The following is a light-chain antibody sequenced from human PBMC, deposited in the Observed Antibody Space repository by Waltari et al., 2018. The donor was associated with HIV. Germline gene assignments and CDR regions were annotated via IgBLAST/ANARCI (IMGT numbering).Light chain of an antibody. V-gene: IGKV4-1*01. CDR1: QSVLYSSNNKNY. CDR2: WAS. J-gene: IGKJ4*01. Sequence: DIVMTQSPDSLAVSLGERATINCKSSQSVLYSSNNKNYLAWYQQKPGQPPKLRIYWASTLESGVPDRFSGSGSGTDFTLTISILQAEDVAVYYCQQYYSTPLTFGGGTKVEIK. CDR3: QQYYSTPLT.